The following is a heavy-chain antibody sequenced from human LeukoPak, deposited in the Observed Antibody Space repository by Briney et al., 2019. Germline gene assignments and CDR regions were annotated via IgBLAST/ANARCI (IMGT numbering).Heavy chain of an antibody. CDR1: GGSISSYS. D-gene: IGHD1-26*01. CDR2: IYYSGST. J-gene: IGHJ6*02. V-gene: IGHV4-59*01. CDR3: AHGSYLGMDV. Sequence: PSETLSLTCTVSGGSISSYSWSWIRQPPGKGLEWIGYIYYSGSTNYNPSLESRVTISVDTSKNQFSLKLSSVTAADTAVYYCAHGSYLGMDVWGQGTTVTVSS.